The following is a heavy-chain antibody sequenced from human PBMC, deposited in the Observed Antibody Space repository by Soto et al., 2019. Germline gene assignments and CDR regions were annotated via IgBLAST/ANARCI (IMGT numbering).Heavy chain of an antibody. Sequence: PGGSLRLSCAASGFTFSSYAMHWVRQAPGKGLEWVAVISYDGTYSDYADSVRGRFTISRDNVNDTLYLQMNNLRAEDSGLYYCTRGPRPISTGTGAYWGQGTQVTVSS. CDR1: GFTFSSYA. J-gene: IGHJ4*02. CDR3: TRGPRPISTGTGAY. CDR2: ISYDGTYS. V-gene: IGHV3-30*04. D-gene: IGHD3-10*01.